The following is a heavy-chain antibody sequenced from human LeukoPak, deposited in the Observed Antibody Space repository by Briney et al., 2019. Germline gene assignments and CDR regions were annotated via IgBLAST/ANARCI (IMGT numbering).Heavy chain of an antibody. J-gene: IGHJ3*01. Sequence: GGSLRLSCAASGFTFSSYAMHWVRQAPGKGLEWVSTISGSGGSTYYGDSVKGRFTISRDNSKKTLYLQMNSLRAEDTAVHYCAKEGYYDSSGELSWGQGTMVTVSS. CDR2: ISGSGGST. CDR1: GFTFSSYA. CDR3: AKEGYYDSSGELS. V-gene: IGHV3-23*01. D-gene: IGHD3-22*01.